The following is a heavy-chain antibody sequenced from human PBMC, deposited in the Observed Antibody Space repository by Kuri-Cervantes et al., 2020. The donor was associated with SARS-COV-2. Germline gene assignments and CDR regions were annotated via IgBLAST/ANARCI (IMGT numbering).Heavy chain of an antibody. D-gene: IGHD3-10*01. CDR3: ARVGDYYGSGSVDY. Sequence: SETLSLTCAVYGGSFSGYYWSWICQPPGKGLEWIGEINHSGSTNYNPSLKSRVTISVDTSKNQFSLKLSSVTAADTAVYYCARVGDYYGSGSVDYWGQGTLVTVSS. CDR1: GGSFSGYY. V-gene: IGHV4-34*01. J-gene: IGHJ4*02. CDR2: INHSGST.